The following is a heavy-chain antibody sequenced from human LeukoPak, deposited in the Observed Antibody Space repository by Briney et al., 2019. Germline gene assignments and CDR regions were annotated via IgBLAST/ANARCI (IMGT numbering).Heavy chain of an antibody. V-gene: IGHV1-18*01. J-gene: IGHJ4*02. CDR3: AQDAVPGNMGHDY. CDR2: ISAYNGNT. CDR1: GDTLTSAG. D-gene: IGHD6-19*01. Sequence: ASVKVSCKASGDTLTSAGISWVCQAPGQGLEWMGWISAYNGNTNYAQKLQGRVTMTTDTSTSTAYMELRSLRSDDTAVYYCAQDAVPGNMGHDYWGQGTLVTVSS.